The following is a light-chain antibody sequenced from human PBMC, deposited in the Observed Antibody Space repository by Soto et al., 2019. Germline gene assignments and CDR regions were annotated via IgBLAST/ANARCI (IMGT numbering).Light chain of an antibody. Sequence: QSALTQPASVSGPPGQSITISCTGTSSDVGFYNLVSWYQHHPGKAPRLMIYASSNRPSGVSHRFSGSRSGNTASLTISGLQAEDEADYYCSSYTSGSTLYVFGTGTKVTVL. CDR3: SSYTSGSTLYV. CDR1: SSDVGFYNL. V-gene: IGLV2-14*02. J-gene: IGLJ1*01. CDR2: ASS.